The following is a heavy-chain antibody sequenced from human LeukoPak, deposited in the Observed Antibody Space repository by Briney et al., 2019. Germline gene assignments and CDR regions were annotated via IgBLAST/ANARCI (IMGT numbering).Heavy chain of an antibody. CDR3: ARTTEGYAGGPGYSYYYYMDV. Sequence: SETLSLTCTVSGGSISSYYWSWIRQPPGKGLEWIGYIHYSGSTHYNPSLKSRITISVDTSKNQVSLKLRSVTAADTAVYYCARTTEGYAGGPGYSYYYYMDVWGKGTTVTISS. CDR1: GGSISSYY. D-gene: IGHD5-12*01. J-gene: IGHJ6*03. V-gene: IGHV4-59*01. CDR2: IHYSGST.